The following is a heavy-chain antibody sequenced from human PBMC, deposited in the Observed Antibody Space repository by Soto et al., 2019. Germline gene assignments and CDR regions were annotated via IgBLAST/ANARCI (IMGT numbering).Heavy chain of an antibody. D-gene: IGHD2-2*03. Sequence: QVQLVQSGAEEKKPGASVKVSCTASGYTFSSYAIHWVRQAPGQGLEWMGWFNPGNANTKNSQKFQGRVTITSDTSASTAYMELSSLTSEDTAVYYCARVDGAYWGQGTLVTVSS. J-gene: IGHJ4*02. CDR1: GYTFSSYA. V-gene: IGHV1-3*05. CDR2: FNPGNANT. CDR3: ARVDGAY.